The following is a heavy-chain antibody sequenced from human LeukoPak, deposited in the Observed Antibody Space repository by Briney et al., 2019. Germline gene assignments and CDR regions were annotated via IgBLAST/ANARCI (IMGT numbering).Heavy chain of an antibody. Sequence: SVKVSCKASGGTFSSYAISWVRQAPGQGLEWMGGIIPIFGTANYAQKFQGRVTITADESTSTAYMELSSLRSEDTAVYYCARKIVVVPAAIQRVWFGEHRDYYYYGMDVWGQGTTVTVSS. CDR3: ARKIVVVPAAIQRVWFGEHRDYYYYGMDV. D-gene: IGHD2-2*01. CDR1: GGTFSSYA. J-gene: IGHJ6*02. CDR2: IIPIFGTA. V-gene: IGHV1-69*13.